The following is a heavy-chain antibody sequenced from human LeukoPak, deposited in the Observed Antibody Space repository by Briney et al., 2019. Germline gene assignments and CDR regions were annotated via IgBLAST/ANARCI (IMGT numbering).Heavy chain of an antibody. CDR1: GFNRSSYE. J-gene: IGHJ4*02. V-gene: IGHV3-48*03. Sequence: GGSLRLSCAASGFNRSSYEKNWFRRAPGKGLEWVSYISSSGSTIYYADSVKGRFTISRDNAKNSLYLQMNSLRAEDTAVYYCAGRYIYGIFDYWGQGTLVTVSS. D-gene: IGHD5-18*01. CDR3: AGRYIYGIFDY. CDR2: ISSSGSTI.